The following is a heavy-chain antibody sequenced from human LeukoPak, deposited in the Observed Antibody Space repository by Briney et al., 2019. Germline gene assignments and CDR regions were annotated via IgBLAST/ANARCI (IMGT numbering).Heavy chain of an antibody. J-gene: IGHJ6*04. Sequence: PGGSLRLSCAASGFTFSSYGTSWVRQAPGKGLEWVSDISGSGGSTYYADSVKGRFTISRDNSKNTLYLQMNSLKIEDTAVYYCNTWYNSHLGSNVVDVWGKGTTVTISS. CDR3: NTWYNSHLGSNVVDV. V-gene: IGHV3-23*01. CDR2: ISGSGGST. D-gene: IGHD1-1*01. CDR1: GFTFSSYG.